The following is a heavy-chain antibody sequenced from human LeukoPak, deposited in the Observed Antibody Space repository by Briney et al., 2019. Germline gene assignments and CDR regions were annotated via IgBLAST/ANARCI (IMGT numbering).Heavy chain of an antibody. CDR2: ISWNSGSI. CDR1: GFTFDDYA. J-gene: IGHJ4*02. CDR3: AKAPCGQDYFDY. V-gene: IGHV3-9*01. Sequence: PGGSLRLSCAASGFTFDDYAMHWVRQAPGKGLEWVSGISWNSGSIGYADSVKGRFTISRDNAKNSLYLQMNSLRAEDTALYYCAKAPCGQDYFDYWGQGTLVTISS.